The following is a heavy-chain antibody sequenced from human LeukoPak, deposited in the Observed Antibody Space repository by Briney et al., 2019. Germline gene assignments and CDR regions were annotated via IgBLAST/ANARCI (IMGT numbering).Heavy chain of an antibody. Sequence: SETLSLTCAVSGYSISSGYYWGWIRQPPRKGLEWIGSIYHSGSTYYNPSLKSRVTISVDTSKNQFSLKLSSVTAADTAVYYCARLSLNGDYAWYWGQGTLVTVSS. V-gene: IGHV4-38-2*01. J-gene: IGHJ4*02. D-gene: IGHD4-17*01. CDR3: ARLSLNGDYAWY. CDR2: IYHSGST. CDR1: GYSISSGYY.